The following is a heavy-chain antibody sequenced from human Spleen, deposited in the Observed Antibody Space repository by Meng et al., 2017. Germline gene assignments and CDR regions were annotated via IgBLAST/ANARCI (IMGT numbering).Heavy chain of an antibody. CDR2: FSGSGGST. CDR1: GFTFSSYA. CDR3: AKSGGYSGYDDEEFDY. J-gene: IGHJ4*02. V-gene: IGHV3-23*01. D-gene: IGHD5-12*01. Sequence: GGSLRLSCAASGFTFSSYAMSWVRQAPGKGLEWVSAFSGSGGSTCYADSVKGRFTISRDNSKNTLYLQMNSLRAEDTAVYYCAKSGGYSGYDDEEFDYWGQGTLVTVSS.